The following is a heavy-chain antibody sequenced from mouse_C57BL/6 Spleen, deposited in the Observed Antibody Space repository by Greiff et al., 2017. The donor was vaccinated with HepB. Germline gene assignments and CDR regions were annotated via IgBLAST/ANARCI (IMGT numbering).Heavy chain of an antibody. CDR3: ARYQKAAQSTAMDY. Sequence: EVKLMESGGGLVQPGGSLSLSCAASGFTFTDYYMSWVRQPPGKALEWLGFIRNKANGYTTEYSASVKGRFTISRDNSQSILYLQMNALRAEDSASYCCARYQKAAQSTAMDYWGQGTSVTVSS. CDR1: GFTFTDYY. D-gene: IGHD3-2*02. V-gene: IGHV7-3*01. J-gene: IGHJ4*01. CDR2: IRNKANGYTT.